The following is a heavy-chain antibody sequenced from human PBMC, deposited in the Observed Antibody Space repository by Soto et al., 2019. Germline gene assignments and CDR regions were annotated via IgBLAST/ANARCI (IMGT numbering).Heavy chain of an antibody. J-gene: IGHJ4*02. V-gene: IGHV3-23*01. CDR1: GFTFSSYA. CDR2: ISGSGGST. D-gene: IGHD3-16*01. CDR3: AKDLPSYDYIWGSWGDYFDY. Sequence: EVQLLESGGGLVQPGGSLRLSCAASGFTFSSYAMSWVRQAPGKGLEWVSAISGSGGSTYYADSVKGRFTISRDNSKNTLYLQMNSLRAEDTGVYYCAKDLPSYDYIWGSWGDYFDYWGQGTLVTVSS.